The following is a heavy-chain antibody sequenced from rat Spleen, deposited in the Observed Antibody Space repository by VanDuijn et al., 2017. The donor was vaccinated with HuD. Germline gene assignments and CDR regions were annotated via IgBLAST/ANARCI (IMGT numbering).Heavy chain of an antibody. CDR1: GFIFSTYG. CDR2: ISYDGGNT. D-gene: IGHD1-9*01. Sequence: EVQLVESGGGLVQPGRSMKLSCAASGFIFSTYGMAWVRQAPKKGLEWVAYISYDGGNTYYRDSVKGRFTISRDNAKSTLSLQMDSLGSEDTATYYCARRHYGYTDYFDYWGQGVMVTVSS. J-gene: IGHJ2*01. V-gene: IGHV5-25*01. CDR3: ARRHYGYTDYFDY.